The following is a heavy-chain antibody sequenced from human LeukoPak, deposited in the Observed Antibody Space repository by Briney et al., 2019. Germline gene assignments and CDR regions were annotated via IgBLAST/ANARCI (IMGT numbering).Heavy chain of an antibody. CDR2: IYYSGST. J-gene: IGHJ4*02. Sequence: PSETLSLTCSVSGASLRTSAYYWGWIRQPPGKGLEWIGSIYYSGSTYCNASLKSRVTISIDTSKNQFSLRLSSVTAADTAVYYCAKSGGYGLIDYWGQGTLVTVSS. CDR3: AKSGGYGLIDY. D-gene: IGHD1-26*01. V-gene: IGHV4-39*01. CDR1: GASLRTSAYY.